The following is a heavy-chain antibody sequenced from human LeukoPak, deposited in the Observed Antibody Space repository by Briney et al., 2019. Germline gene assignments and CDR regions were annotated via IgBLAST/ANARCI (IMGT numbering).Heavy chain of an antibody. CDR2: INPNSGGT. J-gene: IGHJ4*02. D-gene: IGHD3-10*01. V-gene: IGHV1-2*02. Sequence: ASVKVSCKASGYTFTAYYIHWVRQAPGQGLEWMAFINPNSGGTNYAQNFQGRVTMTRDTSISTAYMELSSLRSDDTAVYYCARDLEGYHYGSGSYPQWGQGTLVTVSS. CDR3: ARDLEGYHYGSGSYPQ. CDR1: GYTFTAYY.